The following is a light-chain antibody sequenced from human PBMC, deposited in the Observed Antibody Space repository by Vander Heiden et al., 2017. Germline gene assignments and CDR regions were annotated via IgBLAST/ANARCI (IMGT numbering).Light chain of an antibody. Sequence: DIQMTQSPSSLSASVGDRVTITCRASQSISSYLNWYQQKPGKAPKLLIYAASSFQSGVPSRFSGSGSGTAFTLTIISLHPEDFATYYCQQSDSTPRRFGQGTKVEIK. CDR1: QSISSY. V-gene: IGKV1-39*01. J-gene: IGKJ1*01. CDR2: AAS. CDR3: QQSDSTPRR.